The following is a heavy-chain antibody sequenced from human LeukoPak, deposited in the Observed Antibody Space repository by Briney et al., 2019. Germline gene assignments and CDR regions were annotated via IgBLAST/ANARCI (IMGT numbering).Heavy chain of an antibody. V-gene: IGHV3-48*03. CDR2: ISSSGTTI. CDR3: ARDDYDSSTPYFFDY. J-gene: IGHJ4*02. CDR1: GFTFSRYE. Sequence: GGSLRLSCAASGFTFSRYEMNWVRQAPGKGLEWVSYISSSGTTIYYADSVEGRFTISRDNAQNSLFLQMNSLRAEDTAVYYCARDDYDSSTPYFFDYWGQGTLVTVSS. D-gene: IGHD3-22*01.